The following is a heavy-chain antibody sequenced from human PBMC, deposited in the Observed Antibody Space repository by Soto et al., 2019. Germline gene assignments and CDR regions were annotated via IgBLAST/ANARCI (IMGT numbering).Heavy chain of an antibody. D-gene: IGHD1-20*01. CDR2: IIPIFGTA. CDR3: ARGITGTHSFGY. J-gene: IGHJ4*02. CDR1: GVTFSSYA. V-gene: IGHV1-69*13. Sequence: ASVKVSFKASGVTFSSYAISWLRHAPGQGLEWMGGIIPIFGTANYAQKFQGRVTITADESTSTAYMELSSLRSEDTAVYYCARGITGTHSFGYWGQGTLVTVSS.